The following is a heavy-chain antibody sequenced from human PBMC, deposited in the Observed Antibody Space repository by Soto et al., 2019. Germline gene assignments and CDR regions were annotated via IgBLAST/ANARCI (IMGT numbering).Heavy chain of an antibody. CDR1: GYSFTSYW. Sequence: PGESLKISCKGSGYSFTSYWIGWVRQMPGKGLEWMGIIYPGDSDTRYSPSFQGQVTISADKSISTAYLQWSSLKASDTAMYYCARLHTAMVTVGWFDPWGQGTLVTVSS. CDR3: ARLHTAMVTVGWFDP. CDR2: IYPGDSDT. J-gene: IGHJ5*02. D-gene: IGHD5-18*01. V-gene: IGHV5-51*01.